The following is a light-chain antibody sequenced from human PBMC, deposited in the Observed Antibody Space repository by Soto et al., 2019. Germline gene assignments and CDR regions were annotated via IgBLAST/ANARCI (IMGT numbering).Light chain of an antibody. CDR1: QSVSSN. J-gene: IGKJ2*01. V-gene: IGKV3-15*01. CDR2: GPS. CDR3: QQYNNWPPYT. Sequence: EIVMTQSPATLSVSPGERATLSCRASQSVSSNLAWYQQKPGQAPRLLIYGPSTRATGIPARFSGSGSGTEFTLTISSLQSEDFAVYYCQQYNNWPPYTFGQRTKLEIK.